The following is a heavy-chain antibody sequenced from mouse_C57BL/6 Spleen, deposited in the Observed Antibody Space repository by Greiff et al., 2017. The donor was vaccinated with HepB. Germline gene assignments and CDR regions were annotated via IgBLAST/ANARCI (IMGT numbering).Heavy chain of an antibody. Sequence: VQLQQSGAELVRPGASVKLSCTASGFNIKDDYMHWVKQRPEQGLEWIGWIDPENGDTEYASKFQGKATITADTSSNTAYLQLSSLTSEDTAVYYCTTRELWFAYWGQGTLVTVSS. CDR2: IDPENGDT. CDR1: GFNIKDDY. CDR3: TTRELWFAY. V-gene: IGHV14-4*01. J-gene: IGHJ3*01.